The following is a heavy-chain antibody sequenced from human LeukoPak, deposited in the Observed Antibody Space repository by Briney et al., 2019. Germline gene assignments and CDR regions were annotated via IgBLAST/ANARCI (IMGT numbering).Heavy chain of an antibody. D-gene: IGHD3-22*01. V-gene: IGHV3-7*01. J-gene: IGHJ4*02. CDR2: IREDGTEK. CDR3: ARVRGGSVYYYDSSGFDY. CDR1: GFTFSGAW. Sequence: GGSLRLSCTASGFTFSGAWMTWVRQAPGKGLEWVANIREDGTEKNYVDSVKGRFTISRDNAKNSLFLQMNILSDEDAAVYYCARVRGGSVYYYDSSGFDYWGQGTLVTVSS.